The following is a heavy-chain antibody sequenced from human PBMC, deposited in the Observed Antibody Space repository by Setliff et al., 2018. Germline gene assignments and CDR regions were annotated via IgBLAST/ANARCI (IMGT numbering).Heavy chain of an antibody. CDR1: GGSLSGYY. J-gene: IGHJ2*01. CDR3: ARGPYSSGWYAYWYFDL. Sequence: SETLSLTCAVYGGSLSGYYWSWIRQPPGKGLEWIGEINHSGSTNYNPSLKSRVTISVDTSKNQFSLKLSSVTAADTAVYYCARGPYSSGWYAYWYFDLWGRGTLVTVSS. V-gene: IGHV4-34*01. D-gene: IGHD6-19*01. CDR2: INHSGST.